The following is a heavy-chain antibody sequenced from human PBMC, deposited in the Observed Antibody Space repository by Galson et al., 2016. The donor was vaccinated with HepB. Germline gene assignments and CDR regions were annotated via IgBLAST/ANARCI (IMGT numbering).Heavy chain of an antibody. J-gene: IGHJ4*02. V-gene: IGHV4-34*01. D-gene: IGHD1-7*01. Sequence: ETLSLTCTVYGGSFSDHYWSWIRQPPGKGLEWIGEINHSGSTNYNPSLKSRVTISLDMSKNQLSLNLTSVTAADTAVYYCARQTRYNWNYVDYWGPGTVVTVSS. CDR3: ARQTRYNWNYVDY. CDR2: INHSGST. CDR1: GGSFSDHY.